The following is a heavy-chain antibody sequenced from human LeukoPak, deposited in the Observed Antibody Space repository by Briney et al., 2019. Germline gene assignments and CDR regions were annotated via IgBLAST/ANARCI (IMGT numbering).Heavy chain of an antibody. Sequence: GGSLRLSCAASGFTFSSNAMNWVRQAPGKGLEWVSYISSSGSAVYYADSVKGRFTISRDNAKNSPYLQINSLRAEDTAVYYCARVRVGYYFDYWGQGALVTVSS. CDR3: ARVRVGYYFDY. CDR1: GFTFSSNA. CDR2: ISSSGSAV. J-gene: IGHJ4*02. D-gene: IGHD2-8*02. V-gene: IGHV3-48*01.